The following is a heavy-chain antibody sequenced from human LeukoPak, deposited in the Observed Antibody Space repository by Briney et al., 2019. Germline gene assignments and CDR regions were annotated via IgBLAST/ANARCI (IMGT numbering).Heavy chain of an antibody. Sequence: ASVKVSCKASGYSFTSNYIHWVRQAPGQGLEWMGMIYPRDGSTSYAQNFQGRVTMTRDTSIITADMELSRLRSDDTAVYYCASDSGHNYGDIDFWGQGTLVTVSS. V-gene: IGHV1-2*02. CDR3: ASDSGHNYGDIDF. CDR1: GYSFTSNY. CDR2: IYPRDGST. D-gene: IGHD5-18*01. J-gene: IGHJ4*02.